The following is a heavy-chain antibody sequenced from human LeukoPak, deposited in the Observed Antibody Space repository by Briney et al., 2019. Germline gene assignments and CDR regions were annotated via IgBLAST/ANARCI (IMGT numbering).Heavy chain of an antibody. Sequence: GGSLRLSCAASGFTFSSYSMNWVRQAPGKGLEWVSYISSSSSTIYYADSVKGRFTISRDNAKNSLYLQMNSLRAEDTAVYYCARGSEILWFGELTKPYYFDYWGQGTLVTVSS. D-gene: IGHD3-10*01. V-gene: IGHV3-48*04. CDR1: GFTFSSYS. CDR3: ARGSEILWFGELTKPYYFDY. CDR2: ISSSSSTI. J-gene: IGHJ4*02.